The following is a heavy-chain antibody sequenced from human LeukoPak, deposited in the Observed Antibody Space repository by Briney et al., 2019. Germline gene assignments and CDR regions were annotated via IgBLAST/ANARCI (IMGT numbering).Heavy chain of an antibody. V-gene: IGHV6-1*01. Sequence: SQTLSLTCAISGDIFSSNSAAWDWIRQAPSRGLEWLGRTYYRSNLYNDYAVAVKSRITINPDTSKNQFSLQLNSVTPEDTAVYYCAREGMATTWGHDAFDIWGQGTMVTVSS. CDR2: TYYRSNLYN. D-gene: IGHD5-24*01. CDR1: GDIFSSNSAA. J-gene: IGHJ3*02. CDR3: AREGMATTWGHDAFDI.